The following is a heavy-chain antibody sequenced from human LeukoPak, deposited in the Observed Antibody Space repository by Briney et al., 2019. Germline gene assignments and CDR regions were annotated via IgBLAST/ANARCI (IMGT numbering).Heavy chain of an antibody. Sequence: SVKVSCRVSGYTLTELSMHWVRQAPGQGLEWMGGIIPIFGTANYAQKFQGRVTITADESTSTAYMELSSLRSEDTAVYYCASAPQAPYFDYWGQGTLVTVSS. CDR1: GYTLTELS. V-gene: IGHV1-69*13. CDR3: ASAPQAPYFDY. J-gene: IGHJ4*02. CDR2: IIPIFGTA.